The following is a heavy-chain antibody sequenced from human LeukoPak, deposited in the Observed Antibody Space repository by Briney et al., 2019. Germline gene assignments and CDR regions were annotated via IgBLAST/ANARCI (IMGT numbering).Heavy chain of an antibody. CDR2: IYYSGST. J-gene: IGHJ4*02. CDR1: GGSISSGDYY. CDR3: ARTVLPRAPDY. D-gene: IGHD1-26*01. Sequence: SETLSLTCTVSGGSISSGDYYWSWIRQPPGKGLEWIGYIYYSGSTYYNPSLKSRVTISVDTSKNQFPLKLSSVTAADTAVYYCARTVLPRAPDYWGQGTLVTVSS. V-gene: IGHV4-30-4*01.